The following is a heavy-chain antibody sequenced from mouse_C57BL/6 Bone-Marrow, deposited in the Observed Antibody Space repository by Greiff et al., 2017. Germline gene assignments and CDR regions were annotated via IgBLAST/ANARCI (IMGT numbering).Heavy chain of an antibody. CDR1: GYTFTSYG. D-gene: IGHD2-1*01. V-gene: IGHV1-81*01. J-gene: IGHJ4*01. Sequence: VKLQESGAELARPGASVKLSCKASGYTFTSYGISWVKQRTGQGLEWIGEIYPRSGNTYYNEKFKGKATLTADKSSSTAYMELRSLTSEDSAVYFCARSYYGNRYAMDYGGQGTSVTVSS. CDR3: ARSYYGNRYAMDY. CDR2: IYPRSGNT.